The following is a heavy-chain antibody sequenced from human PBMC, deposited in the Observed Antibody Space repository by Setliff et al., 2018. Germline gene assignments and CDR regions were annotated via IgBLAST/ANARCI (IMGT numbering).Heavy chain of an antibody. D-gene: IGHD3-10*01. Sequence: TGGSLRLSCAASGFTFSSYAISWVRQAPGKGLEWVSAISGSGGSTYYAESVKGRFTISRDNAKNSLYLQLNSLRAEDTAVYYCARAKGTTMATQYFDYWGQGTLVTVSS. CDR3: ARAKGTTMATQYFDY. V-gene: IGHV3-23*01. J-gene: IGHJ4*02. CDR1: GFTFSSYA. CDR2: ISGSGGST.